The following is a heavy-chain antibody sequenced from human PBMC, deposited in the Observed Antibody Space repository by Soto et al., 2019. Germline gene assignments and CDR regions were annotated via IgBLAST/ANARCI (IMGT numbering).Heavy chain of an antibody. J-gene: IGHJ4*02. V-gene: IGHV1-3*01. CDR3: ARTTQRPRYDY. Sequence: ASVKVSCKASGYTFTSYAMQWVRQAPGQRLEWMGWINAGNGNTKYSQKFQGRVTITADESTSTAYMELSSLRSEDTAVYYCARTTQRPRYDYWGQGTLVTVSS. CDR2: INAGNGNT. CDR1: GYTFTSYA. D-gene: IGHD4-4*01.